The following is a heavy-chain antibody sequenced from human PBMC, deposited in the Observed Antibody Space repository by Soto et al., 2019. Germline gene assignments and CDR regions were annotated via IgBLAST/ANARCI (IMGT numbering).Heavy chain of an antibody. CDR1: GGSVSSGSYY. D-gene: IGHD1-1*01. CDR2: IYYSGST. J-gene: IGHJ4*02. Sequence: SETLSLTCTVSGGSVSSGSYYWSWIRQPPGKGLEWIGYIYYSGSTNYNPSLKSRVIISVDTSKNQFSLKLSSVTAADTAVYYCARTTGTTDCWGQGTLVTVSS. CDR3: ARTTGTTDC. V-gene: IGHV4-61*01.